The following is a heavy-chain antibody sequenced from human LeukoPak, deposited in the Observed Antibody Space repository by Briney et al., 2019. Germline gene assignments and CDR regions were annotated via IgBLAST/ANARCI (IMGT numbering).Heavy chain of an antibody. J-gene: IGHJ4*02. CDR2: FFHSGNN. CDR1: GYSITSGYY. D-gene: IGHD6-19*01. Sequence: SETLSLTCTVSGYSITSGYYWAWIRQSPGKGLEWIGSFFHSGNNVYNPSLRSRVNITLGTSRNQFSLELNSVTAADTATYYCSRRGYASGWHAYDSWGQGVLVAVSS. CDR3: SRRGYASGWHAYDS. V-gene: IGHV4-38-2*02.